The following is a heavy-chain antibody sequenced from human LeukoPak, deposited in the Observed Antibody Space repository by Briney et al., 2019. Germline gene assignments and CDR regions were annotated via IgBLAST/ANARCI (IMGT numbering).Heavy chain of an antibody. CDR2: IKQDGSEK. CDR1: GFTFSSYW. Sequence: GGSLRLSCAASGFTFSSYWMSWVRQAPGKGLEWVANIKQDGSEKYYVDSVKGRFTISRDNAKNSLYLQMNSLRAEDTAVYYCVREGPGIVGATIWLWGQGTLVTVSS. J-gene: IGHJ4*02. CDR3: VREGPGIVGATIWL. V-gene: IGHV3-7*01. D-gene: IGHD1-26*01.